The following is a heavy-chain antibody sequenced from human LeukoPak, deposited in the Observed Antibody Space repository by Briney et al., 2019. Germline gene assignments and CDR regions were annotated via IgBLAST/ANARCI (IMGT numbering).Heavy chain of an antibody. CDR2: TSWNSDDI. CDR3: ARGLRRGYSHVLLVS. D-gene: IGHD5-18*01. J-gene: IGHJ5*02. Sequence: GGSLRLSCAASGFTFSSFWMTWVRRAPGKGLEWVSGTSWNSDDIGYADSVKGRFTISRDNAKSSLFLQMNSLRPEDTALYYCARGLRRGYSHVLLVSWGQGTLVTVSS. V-gene: IGHV3-9*01. CDR1: GFTFSSFW.